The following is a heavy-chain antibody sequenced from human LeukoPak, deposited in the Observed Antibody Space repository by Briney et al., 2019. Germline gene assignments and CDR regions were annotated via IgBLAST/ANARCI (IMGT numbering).Heavy chain of an antibody. CDR1: GFTFSSYA. J-gene: IGHJ4*02. V-gene: IGHV3-23*01. Sequence: GGSLRLSCAASGFTFSSYAMSWVRQAPGKGLEWVSAISGSGGSTYYADSVKGRFTISRDNAKNSLYLQMNSLRAEDTAVYYCAREVEMAHVDYWGQGTLVTVSS. D-gene: IGHD5-24*01. CDR2: ISGSGGST. CDR3: AREVEMAHVDY.